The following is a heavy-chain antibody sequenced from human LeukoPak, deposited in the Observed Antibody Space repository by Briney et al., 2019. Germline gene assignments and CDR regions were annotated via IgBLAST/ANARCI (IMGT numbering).Heavy chain of an antibody. CDR1: GYTFTSYG. CDR2: ISAYNGNT. D-gene: IGHD3-3*01. V-gene: IGHV1-18*01. CDR3: ARDRSNLEWLLLGYYYYGMDV. J-gene: IGHJ6*02. Sequence: ASVKVSCKASGYTFTSYGISWVRQAPGQGLEWMGWISAYNGNTNYAQKLQGRVTMTTDTSTSTACMELRSLRSDDTAVYYCARDRSNLEWLLLGYYYYGMDVWGQGTTVTVSS.